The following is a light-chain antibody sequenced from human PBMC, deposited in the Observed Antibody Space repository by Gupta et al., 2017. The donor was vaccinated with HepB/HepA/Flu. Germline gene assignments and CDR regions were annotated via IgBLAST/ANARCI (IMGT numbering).Light chain of an antibody. V-gene: IGKV1-5*03. Sequence: DIQITQSLSTLSASVGDRFTISCRARQSISSWLAWYQQKPGKAPKPLIYKASSLESGVPSRFSGSGSGTEFTLTISSLQPDDFATYYCKQYNSYPWTFGQGTKVEIK. CDR2: KAS. CDR3: KQYNSYPWT. CDR1: QSISSW. J-gene: IGKJ1*01.